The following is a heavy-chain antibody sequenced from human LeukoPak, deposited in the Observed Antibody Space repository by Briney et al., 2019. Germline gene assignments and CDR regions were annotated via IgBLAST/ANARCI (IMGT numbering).Heavy chain of an antibody. CDR1: GYTFTSYG. CDR2: ISDYNGNT. Sequence: ASVKVSCKASGYTFTSYGISWVRQAPGQGLEWMGWISDYNGNTNYAQKLQGRVTMTTDTSTSTAYMELRSLRSDDTAVYYCARAYCSSTSCYDARFDPWGQGTLVTVSS. V-gene: IGHV1-18*01. D-gene: IGHD2-2*01. CDR3: ARAYCSSTSCYDARFDP. J-gene: IGHJ5*02.